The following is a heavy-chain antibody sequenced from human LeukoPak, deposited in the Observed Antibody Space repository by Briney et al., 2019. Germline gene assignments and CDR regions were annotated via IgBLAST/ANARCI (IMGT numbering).Heavy chain of an antibody. J-gene: IGHJ4*02. V-gene: IGHV3-15*01. Sequence: GGSLRLSCAASGSTFSNAWMSWVRQAPGKGLEWVGRIKSKTDGGTTDYAAPVKGRLTISRDDSKNTLYLQMNSLKTEDTALYYCITFSMIVVVITDWGQGTLVTVSS. CDR2: IKSKTDGGTT. D-gene: IGHD3-22*01. CDR1: GSTFSNAW. CDR3: ITFSMIVVVITD.